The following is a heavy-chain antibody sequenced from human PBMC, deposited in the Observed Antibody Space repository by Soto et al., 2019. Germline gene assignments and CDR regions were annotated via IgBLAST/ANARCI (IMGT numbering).Heavy chain of an antibody. D-gene: IGHD1-1*01. V-gene: IGHV3-23*01. Sequence: EVQLLESGGGLVQPGGSLRLSCAASGFTFSSYAMSWVRQAPGKGLEWVSAISGSGGSTYYADSVKGRFTISRDNSKNTLYLQMNSLRAEDTAVYYCAKDPPFGTSNCYYYYYMDVWGKGTTVTVSS. J-gene: IGHJ6*03. CDR3: AKDPPFGTSNCYYYYYMDV. CDR1: GFTFSSYA. CDR2: ISGSGGST.